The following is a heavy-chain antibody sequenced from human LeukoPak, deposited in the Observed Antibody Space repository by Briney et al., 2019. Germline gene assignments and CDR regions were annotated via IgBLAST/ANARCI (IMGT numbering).Heavy chain of an antibody. CDR2: ISYDGSNK. J-gene: IGHJ6*03. Sequence: HPGGSLRLPCAASGFTFSSYGMHWVRQAPGKGLEWVAVISYDGSNKYYADSVKGRFTISRDNSKNTLYLQMNSLRAEDTAVYYCAKGEAMDVWGKGTTVTVSS. CDR3: AKGEAMDV. CDR1: GFTFSSYG. V-gene: IGHV3-30*18.